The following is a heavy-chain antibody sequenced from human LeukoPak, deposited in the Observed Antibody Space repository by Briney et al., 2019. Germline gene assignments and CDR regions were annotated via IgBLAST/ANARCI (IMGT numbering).Heavy chain of an antibody. D-gene: IGHD6-13*01. CDR2: IKQDGSEK. V-gene: IGHV3-7*01. J-gene: IGHJ4*02. Sequence: GGSLRLSCAASGFTFSSYWMSWVRQAPGKGLEWVANIKQDGSEKYYVDSVEGRFTTSRDNAKNSLYLQMNSLRAEDTAVYYCARGRAAAALYYFDYWGQGTLVTVSS. CDR1: GFTFSSYW. CDR3: ARGRAAAALYYFDY.